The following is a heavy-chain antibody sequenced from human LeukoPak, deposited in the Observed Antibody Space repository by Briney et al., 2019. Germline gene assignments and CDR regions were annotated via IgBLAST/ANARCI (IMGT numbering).Heavy chain of an antibody. V-gene: IGHV3-23*01. D-gene: IGHD3-22*01. CDR3: AKLYNSIPGGSYFDY. J-gene: IGHJ4*02. Sequence: GRSLRLSCAASGFIFSSYAMSWVRQAPGKGLEWVSAISGSGGSTYYADSVKGRFTISRDNSKNTLYLQMNSLRAEDTAIYYCAKLYNSIPGGSYFDYWGQGTLVTVSS. CDR2: ISGSGGST. CDR1: GFIFSSYA.